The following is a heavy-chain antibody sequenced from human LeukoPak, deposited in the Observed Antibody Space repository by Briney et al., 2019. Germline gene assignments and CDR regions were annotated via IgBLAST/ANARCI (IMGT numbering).Heavy chain of an antibody. V-gene: IGHV3-9*01. D-gene: IGHD7-27*01. CDR3: ARDVGT. J-gene: IGHJ5*02. Sequence: AGGSLRLSCAASGFTFDDYAMHWVRQAPGKGLEWVSGISWNSGHIGYADSVKGRFTISRDNAKNTLYLQMSSLRAEDTAVYYCARDVGTWGQGTLVTVSS. CDR2: ISWNSGHI. CDR1: GFTFDDYA.